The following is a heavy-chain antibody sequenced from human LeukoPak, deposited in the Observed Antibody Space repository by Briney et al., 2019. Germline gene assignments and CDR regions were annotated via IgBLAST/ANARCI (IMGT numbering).Heavy chain of an antibody. CDR2: ISGSGGST. Sequence: GGSLRLSCAGSGFTFSSYAMSWVRQAPGKGLEWVSAISGSGGSTYYADSVKGRFTISRDNSKNTLYLQMNGLRAEDTAIYYCARGYCSSTSCYPDYWGQGTLVTVSS. CDR1: GFTFSSYA. V-gene: IGHV3-23*01. CDR3: ARGYCSSTSCYPDY. D-gene: IGHD2-2*01. J-gene: IGHJ4*02.